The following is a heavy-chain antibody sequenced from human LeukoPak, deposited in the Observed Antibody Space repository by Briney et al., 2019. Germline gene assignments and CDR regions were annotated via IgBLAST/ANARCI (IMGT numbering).Heavy chain of an antibody. J-gene: IGHJ4*02. V-gene: IGHV3-48*04. D-gene: IGHD6-19*01. CDR1: GLTISSYS. CDR2: SSSSSSTI. CDR3: ASGRGVIKQWLYY. Sequence: PGGSLRLSCAASGLTISSYSMNWVRQAPGKGLQWVSYSSSSSSTIYYADPVKGRFTISRDNAKNSLYLQMNSLRAEDTAVYYCASGRGVIKQWLYYWGQGTLVTVSS.